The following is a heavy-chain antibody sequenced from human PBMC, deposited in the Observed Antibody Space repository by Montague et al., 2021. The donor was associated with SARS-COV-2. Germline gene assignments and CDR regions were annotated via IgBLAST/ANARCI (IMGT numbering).Heavy chain of an antibody. J-gene: IGHJ6*02. CDR3: TRSVAAAGTFYYYGMDV. Sequence: SLRLSCAASGFTVSSSYMSWVRQAPGKGLEWVSVIYRGGDTYYADSVKGRFTISRHNSKNTLYLEMSSLRGEDTAVYYCTRSVAAAGTFYYYGMDVWGQGTTVTVSS. CDR1: GFTVSSSY. D-gene: IGHD6-13*01. CDR2: IYRGGDT. V-gene: IGHV3-53*04.